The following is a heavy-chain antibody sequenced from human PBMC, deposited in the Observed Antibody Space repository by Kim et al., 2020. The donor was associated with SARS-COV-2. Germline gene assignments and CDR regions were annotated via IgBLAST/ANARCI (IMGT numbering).Heavy chain of an antibody. CDR2: IDHSGST. V-gene: IGHV4-34*01. CDR3: ARNFREYCSGGSCYSLFYFDY. CDR1: DESFSGYY. D-gene: IGHD2-15*01. Sequence: SETLSLTCAVYDESFSGYYWSWIRQPPGKGLEWIGEIDHSGSTKYNPSLRSRVTISVNPSENQFSLKLSSVTAADTAVYYCARNFREYCSGGSCYSLFYFDYWGQGTLVTVSS. J-gene: IGHJ4*02.